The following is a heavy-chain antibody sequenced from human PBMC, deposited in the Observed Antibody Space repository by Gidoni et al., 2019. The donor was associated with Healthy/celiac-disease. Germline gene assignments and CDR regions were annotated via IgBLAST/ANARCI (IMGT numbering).Heavy chain of an antibody. J-gene: IGHJ4*02. CDR3: ASPWLHHFDY. CDR1: VFSFSSYA. CDR2: ISGSGGST. Sequence: EVQLLASGGGLVQPGGFLRLYCAASVFSFSSYAMSWVRQAPGKGLEWVSAISGSGGSTYYADSVKGRFTISRDNSKNTLYLQMNSLRAEDTAVYYCASPWLHHFDYWGQGTLVTVSS. D-gene: IGHD5-12*01. V-gene: IGHV3-23*01.